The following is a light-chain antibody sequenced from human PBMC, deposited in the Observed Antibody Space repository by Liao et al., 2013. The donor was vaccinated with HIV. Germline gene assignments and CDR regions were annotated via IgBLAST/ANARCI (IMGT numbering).Light chain of an antibody. CDR3: LSADSSGTYVV. V-gene: IGLV3-25*03. J-gene: IGLJ3*02. Sequence: SYEVTQPASVSVSPGQTATITCSGDKLGDKSVCWYQQRPGQSPVLVIYKDTERPSGIPERFSGSSSGTTVTLTISGVQAEDEADFHCLSADSSGTYVVFGGGTKLTV. CDR1: KLGDKS. CDR2: KDT.